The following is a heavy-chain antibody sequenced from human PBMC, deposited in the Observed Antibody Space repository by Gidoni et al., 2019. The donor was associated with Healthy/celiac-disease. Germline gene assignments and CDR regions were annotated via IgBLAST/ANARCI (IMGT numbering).Heavy chain of an antibody. J-gene: IGHJ4*02. CDR1: GFTFSSYG. CDR3: AKDWSYSGYDYFDY. CDR2: ISYDGSNK. V-gene: IGHV3-30*18. Sequence: QVQLVESGGGVVQPGRSLRLSCAASGFTFSSYGMHWVRQAPGKGLEWVAVISYDGSNKYYADSVKGRFTISRDNSKNTLYLQMNSLRAEDTAVYYCAKDWSYSGYDYFDYWGQGTLVTVSS. D-gene: IGHD5-12*01.